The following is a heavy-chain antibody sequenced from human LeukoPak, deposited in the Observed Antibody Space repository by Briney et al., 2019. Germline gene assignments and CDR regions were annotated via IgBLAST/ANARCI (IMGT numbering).Heavy chain of an antibody. V-gene: IGHV3-9*01. D-gene: IGHD3-10*01. J-gene: IGHJ6*03. CDR1: GFTFSSYS. CDR2: ISWHSNKI. CDR3: VKDSVEGSGSYRGIYYYYYLDV. Sequence: PGGSLRLSCAASGFTFSSYSMNWVRQAPGKGLEWVSGISWHSNKIGYADSVKGRFTISRDNAKNSLYLQMNSLRAEDTALYYCVKDSVEGSGSYRGIYYYYYLDVWGKGTTVTISS.